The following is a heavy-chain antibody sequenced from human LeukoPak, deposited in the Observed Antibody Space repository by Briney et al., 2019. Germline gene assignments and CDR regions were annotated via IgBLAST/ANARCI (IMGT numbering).Heavy chain of an antibody. D-gene: IGHD3-10*01. CDR1: GFTSSSYW. CDR3: ARGPTYYYGSGSFLLDY. Sequence: PGGSLRLSCAASGFTSSSYWMSWVRQAPGKGLEWVANIKQDGSEKYYVDSVKGRFTISRDNAKNSLYLQMNSLRAEDTAVYYCARGPTYYYGSGSFLLDYWGQGTLVTVSS. V-gene: IGHV3-7*04. CDR2: IKQDGSEK. J-gene: IGHJ4*02.